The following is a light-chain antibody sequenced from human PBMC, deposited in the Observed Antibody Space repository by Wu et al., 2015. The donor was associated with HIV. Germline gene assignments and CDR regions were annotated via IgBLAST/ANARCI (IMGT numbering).Light chain of an antibody. Sequence: DIQMTQSPSTLSASAGDRVTITCRASQSISSWLAWYQQKPGKGPNLLIYKASTLEGGVPSRFSGSGSGTEFTLTISSLQPDDFGTYYCQQYNGYPLTFGGGTKVEIK. CDR1: QSISSW. CDR2: KAS. CDR3: QQYNGYPLT. V-gene: IGKV1-5*03. J-gene: IGKJ4*01.